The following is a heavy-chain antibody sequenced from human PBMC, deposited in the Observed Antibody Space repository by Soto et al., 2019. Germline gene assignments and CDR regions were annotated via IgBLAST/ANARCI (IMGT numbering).Heavy chain of an antibody. CDR2: IYYSGST. V-gene: IGHV4-59*01. CDR1: GGSISSYY. CDR3: ARLSGYSSGWYWFDP. J-gene: IGHJ5*02. Sequence: PSETLSLTCTVSGGSISSYYWSWIRQPPGKGLEWIGYIYYSGSTNYNPSLKSRVTISVDTSKNQFSLKLSSVTAADTAVYYCARLSGYSSGWYWFDPWGQGTLVTVSS. D-gene: IGHD6-19*01.